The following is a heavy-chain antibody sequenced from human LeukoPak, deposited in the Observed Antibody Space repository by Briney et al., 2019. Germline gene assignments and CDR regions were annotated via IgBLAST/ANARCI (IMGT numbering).Heavy chain of an antibody. D-gene: IGHD6-13*01. V-gene: IGHV3-30*18. CDR2: ISYDGSSK. CDR3: AKGAAAAGFYYSDH. CDR1: GFTFSSYG. J-gene: IGHJ4*02. Sequence: GRSLRLSCAASGFTFSSYGMHWVRQAPGKGLEWVAVISYDGSSKYYADSVKGRFTISRDNSKNTLYVQMNSLRAEDTAVYYCAKGAAAAGFYYSDHWGQGTLVTVSS.